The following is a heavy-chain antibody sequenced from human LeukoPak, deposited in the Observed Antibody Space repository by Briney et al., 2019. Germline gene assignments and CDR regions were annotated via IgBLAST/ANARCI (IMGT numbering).Heavy chain of an antibody. CDR3: ARSSEGRYYYDSSGYSYYYYYMDV. J-gene: IGHJ6*03. CDR2: IYYSGST. V-gene: IGHV4-59*01. D-gene: IGHD3-22*01. CDR1: GGSISSYY. Sequence: ETLSLTCTVSGGSISSYYWSWIRQPPGKGLEWIGLIYYSGSTNYNPSLKSRVTISVDTSKNQFSLKLSSVTAADTAVYYCARSSEGRYYYDSSGYSYYYYYMDVWGKGTTVTISS.